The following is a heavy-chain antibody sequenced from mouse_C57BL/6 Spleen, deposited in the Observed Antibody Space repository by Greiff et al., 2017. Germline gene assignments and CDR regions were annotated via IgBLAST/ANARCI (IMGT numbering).Heavy chain of an antibody. J-gene: IGHJ2*01. D-gene: IGHD3-3*01. CDR3: TVIRGHWHYFDY. CDR1: GYTFTDYE. V-gene: IGHV1-15*01. Sequence: VKLMESGAELVRPGASVTLSCTASGYTFTDYEMHWVKQTPVHGLEWIGTIDPETGGTAYNQKLKGKAILSADKSSNTAYMKLRSLTSEDSAVYYCTVIRGHWHYFDYWGQGTTLTVSS. CDR2: IDPETGGT.